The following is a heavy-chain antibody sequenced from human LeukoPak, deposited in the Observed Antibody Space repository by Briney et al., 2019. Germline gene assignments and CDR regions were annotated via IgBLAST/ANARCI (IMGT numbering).Heavy chain of an antibody. CDR2: INPNSGGT. CDR1: GYTFTGYY. D-gene: IGHD3-22*01. J-gene: IGHJ6*03. CDR3: ARDQNYYDSSGHSYYYYYYMDV. Sequence: ASVKVSCKASGYTFTGYYMHWVRQAPGQGLEWMGWINPNSGGTNYAQKFQGRVTMTRDTSISTAYMELSRLRSDDTAVYYCARDQNYYDSSGHSYYYYYYMDVWGKGTTVTVSS. V-gene: IGHV1-2*02.